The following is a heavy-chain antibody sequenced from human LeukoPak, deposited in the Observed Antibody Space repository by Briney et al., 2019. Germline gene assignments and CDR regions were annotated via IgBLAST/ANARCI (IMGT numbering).Heavy chain of an antibody. CDR2: ISGSGGST. CDR1: GFTFSSYA. D-gene: IGHD1-26*01. Sequence: PGGSLRLSCAASGFTFSSYAMSWVRPAPGKGLEWVSAISGSGGSTYYADSVKGRFTISRDNSKNTLYLQMNSLRAEDTAVYYCAKFQRSIVGATPYYYYYYMDVWGKGTTVTVSS. J-gene: IGHJ6*03. CDR3: AKFQRSIVGATPYYYYYYMDV. V-gene: IGHV3-23*01.